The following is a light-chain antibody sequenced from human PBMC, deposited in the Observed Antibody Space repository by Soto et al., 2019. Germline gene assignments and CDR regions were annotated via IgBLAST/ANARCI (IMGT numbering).Light chain of an antibody. J-gene: IGKJ4*01. Sequence: EVVLTQSPGTLSMSPGDRATLSCRASQSVTGSDVAWYQQKPGRAPRLLIYDVSSRATGTPERFSGSGSGTDFTLNIGRLEPEDFAVYYCQQYGTSPLTFGGGTKVEIK. CDR3: QQYGTSPLT. V-gene: IGKV3-20*01. CDR1: QSVTGSD. CDR2: DVS.